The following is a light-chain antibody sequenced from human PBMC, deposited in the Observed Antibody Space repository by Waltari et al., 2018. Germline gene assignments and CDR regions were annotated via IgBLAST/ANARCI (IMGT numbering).Light chain of an antibody. Sequence: QSVLTQPPSVSGTPGPRVTISCSGRTPNIGAGPDVPWSQHLPGTAPKPLIYGNNNRPSGVPDRFSGSKSGTSASLAITGLQADDEADYFCQSFDNMLSGGVVFGGGTKLAVL. J-gene: IGLJ2*01. V-gene: IGLV1-40*01. CDR2: GNN. CDR3: QSFDNMLSGGVV. CDR1: TPNIGAGPD.